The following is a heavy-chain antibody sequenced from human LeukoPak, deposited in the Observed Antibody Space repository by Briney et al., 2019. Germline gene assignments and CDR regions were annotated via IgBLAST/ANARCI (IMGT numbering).Heavy chain of an antibody. Sequence: PSETLSLTCTASGGSISSSYYWVWIRQPPGKGLEWIGNIYYRGTTYYTPSLKSRLTISVDTSKNQFSLKLSSVTATDTAVYYCARMTLAHYFDYWGQGTLVPVSS. CDR2: IYYRGTT. CDR3: ARMTLAHYFDY. V-gene: IGHV4-39*01. CDR1: GGSISSSYY. J-gene: IGHJ4*02.